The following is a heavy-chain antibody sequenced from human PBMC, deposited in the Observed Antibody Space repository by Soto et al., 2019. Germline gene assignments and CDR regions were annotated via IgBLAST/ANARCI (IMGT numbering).Heavy chain of an antibody. CDR1: GFPFTDAW. Sequence: GGSLRLSCAASGFPFTDAWMNWVRQAPGKGLQWVARIKSVGSGGTRNYDAPVTGRFTISRDDSKNLVYLQINSLKLEDTAVYYCAWSAREFVFDHWGQGA. CDR2: IKSVGSGGTR. CDR3: AWSAREFVFDH. J-gene: IGHJ4*02. V-gene: IGHV3-15*07. D-gene: IGHD3-10*01.